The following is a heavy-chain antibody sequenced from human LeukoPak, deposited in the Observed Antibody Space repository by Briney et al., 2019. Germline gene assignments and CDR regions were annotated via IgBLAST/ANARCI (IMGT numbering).Heavy chain of an antibody. Sequence: SETLSLTCTVSGGSISTYYWSWIRQPPGKGLEWIGYIYNSGSTNYNPSLKSRVTISVNTSKNQFSLKLSSVTAADTAVYFCARQVSYDDDRPGGLYYYGMGVWGQGTTVTVSS. V-gene: IGHV4-59*08. CDR1: GGSISTYY. J-gene: IGHJ6*02. CDR3: ARQVSYDDDRPGGLYYYGMGV. D-gene: IGHD4-17*01. CDR2: IYNSGST.